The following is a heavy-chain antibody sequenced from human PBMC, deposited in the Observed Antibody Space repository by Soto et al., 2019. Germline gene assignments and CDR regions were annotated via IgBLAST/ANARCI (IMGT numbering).Heavy chain of an antibody. CDR2: IYYSGST. CDR3: ARGDMVRGGLDY. D-gene: IGHD3-10*01. V-gene: IGHV4-30-4*01. J-gene: IGHJ4*02. CDR1: GGSISSGDYY. Sequence: PSETLSLTCTVSGGSISSGDYYWSWIRQPPGKGLEWIGYIYYSGSTYYNPSLKSRVTISVDTSKNQFSLKLSSVTAADTAVYYCARGDMVRGGLDYWGQGTLVTVSS.